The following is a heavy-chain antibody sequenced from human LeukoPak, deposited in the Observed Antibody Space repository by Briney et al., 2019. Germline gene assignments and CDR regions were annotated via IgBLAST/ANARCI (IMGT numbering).Heavy chain of an antibody. Sequence: GASVKVSCKASGYTFTSYGISWVRRAPGQRLEWMGWISVYNGHTNYAQKLRDRVTMTTDTATNTAYMELRSLRSDDTAVYHCARFCSGGGCYHNWFDPWGQGTLVTVSS. J-gene: IGHJ5*02. CDR2: ISVYNGHT. CDR3: ARFCSGGGCYHNWFDP. D-gene: IGHD2-15*01. V-gene: IGHV1-18*01. CDR1: GYTFTSYG.